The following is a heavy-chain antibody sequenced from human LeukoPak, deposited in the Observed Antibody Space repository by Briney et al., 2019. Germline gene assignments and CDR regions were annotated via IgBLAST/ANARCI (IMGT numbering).Heavy chain of an antibody. Sequence: ESSETLSLTCTVSGGSISSYYWSWIRQPPGKGLEWIGYIYYSGSTNYNPSLKSRVTISVDTSKNQFSLKLSSVTAADTAVYYCARHYSSSWNNWFDPWGLGTLVTVSS. D-gene: IGHD6-13*01. CDR2: IYYSGST. CDR3: ARHYSSSWNNWFDP. CDR1: GGSISSYY. V-gene: IGHV4-59*08. J-gene: IGHJ5*02.